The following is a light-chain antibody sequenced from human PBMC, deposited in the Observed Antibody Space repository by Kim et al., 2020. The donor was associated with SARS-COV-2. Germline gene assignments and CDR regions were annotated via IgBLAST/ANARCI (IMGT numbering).Light chain of an antibody. CDR3: QQYNNWPPSIT. V-gene: IGKV3-15*01. Sequence: PGERATLSCRASQSVSTSLAWYQQKPGQAPRLLIYGAVTRATGIPGRFSGSGSGTEFTLTISSLQSEDFAVYYCQQYNNWPPSITFGQGTRLEIK. J-gene: IGKJ5*01. CDR2: GAV. CDR1: QSVSTS.